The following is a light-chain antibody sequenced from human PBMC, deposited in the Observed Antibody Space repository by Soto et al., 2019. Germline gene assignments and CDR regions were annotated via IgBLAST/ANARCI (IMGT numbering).Light chain of an antibody. Sequence: QSALTQPPSASGSPGQSVTISCTGTSSDVGAYNEVSWYQQHPGKAPKLMIQEVSSRPSGVPNRFSGSKSGNTASLTVSGLQAEDEADYYCSSQAGGNVVFGGGTKLTVL. CDR1: SSDVGAYNE. V-gene: IGLV2-8*01. CDR2: EVS. CDR3: SSQAGGNVV. J-gene: IGLJ2*01.